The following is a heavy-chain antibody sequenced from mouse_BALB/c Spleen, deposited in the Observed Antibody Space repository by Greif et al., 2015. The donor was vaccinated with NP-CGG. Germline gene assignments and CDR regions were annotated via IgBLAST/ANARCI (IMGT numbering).Heavy chain of an antibody. D-gene: IGHD2-1*01. V-gene: IGHV3-2*02. CDR1: GYSITSDYA. J-gene: IGHJ2*01. CDR3: ARSLGNYYLDY. CDR2: ISYSGST. Sequence: EVQGVESGPGLVKPSQSLSLTCTVTGYSITSDYAWNWIRQFPENKLEWMGYISYSGSTSYNPSLKSRISITRDTSKNQFFLQLNSVTTEDTATYYCARSLGNYYLDYWGQGTTLTVSS.